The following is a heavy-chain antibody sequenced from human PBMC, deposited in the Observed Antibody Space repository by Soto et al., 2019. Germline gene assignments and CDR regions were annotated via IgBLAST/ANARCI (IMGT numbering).Heavy chain of an antibody. J-gene: IGHJ6*02. V-gene: IGHV1-69*06. Sequence: ASVKVSCKASGCTFSSYAISLVRQAPGQGLEWMGWSIPLIGATNYAQKLQGRVTITADKSTSTAYMELSSLRSEDTAVYFCAITRAQSYGDNSGTYYYYGMDVWGQGTTVTVSS. D-gene: IGHD4-17*01. CDR1: GCTFSSYA. CDR2: SIPLIGAT. CDR3: AITRAQSYGDNSGTYYYYGMDV.